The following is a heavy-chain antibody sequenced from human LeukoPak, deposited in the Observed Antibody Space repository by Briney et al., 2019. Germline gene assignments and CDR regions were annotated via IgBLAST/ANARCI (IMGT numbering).Heavy chain of an antibody. CDR1: GGSINSSSYY. J-gene: IGHJ4*02. CDR3: ARLGSSTWYGADY. D-gene: IGHD6-13*01. V-gene: IGHV4-39*07. Sequence: PSETLSLTCTVSGGSINSSSYYWGWIRQPPGKGLEWIGTIYYSGSTKYNPSLESRVTFSVDTSKNQVSLRLSSVTAADTAVYYCARLGSSTWYGADYWGQGTLVTVSS. CDR2: IYYSGST.